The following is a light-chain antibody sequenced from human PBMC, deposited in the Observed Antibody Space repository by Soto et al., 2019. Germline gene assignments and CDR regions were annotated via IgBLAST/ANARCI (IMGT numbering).Light chain of an antibody. CDR1: QSVGSR. CDR2: GAS. V-gene: IGKV3-20*01. J-gene: IGKJ5*01. CDR3: QPYQSGHPIA. Sequence: ILLTQSPDTLSLSPGERATLSCRAAQSVGSRLAWYVHKTGKAPRLVISGASSRATGIPDRFTGSGSETYLTLTISRLEPEDFALYYCQPYQSGHPIAFGQGTRLEIK.